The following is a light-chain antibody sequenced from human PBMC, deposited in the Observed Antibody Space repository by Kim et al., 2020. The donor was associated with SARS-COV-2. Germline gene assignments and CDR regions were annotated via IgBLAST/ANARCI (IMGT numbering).Light chain of an antibody. CDR2: DAS. Sequence: EIVMTQSPATLSVSPGEKATLSCWASQSINSALAWYQQRPGQAPRLLMYDASARATDIPASFSGSGSGTEFTLTISSLQSEDFAVYYCQQYNKWPLTFGGGTKVDIK. J-gene: IGKJ4*01. CDR3: QQYNKWPLT. CDR1: QSINSA. V-gene: IGKV3-15*01.